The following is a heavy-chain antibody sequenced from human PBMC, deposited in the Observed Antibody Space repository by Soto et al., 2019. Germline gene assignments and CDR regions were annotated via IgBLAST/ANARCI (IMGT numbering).Heavy chain of an antibody. CDR1: GGSVSSGSYY. J-gene: IGHJ5*02. CDR3: AREGGLYCSGGSCYSWFDP. CDR2: IYYSGST. Sequence: QVQLQESGPGLVKPSETLSLTCTVSGGSVSSGSYYWSWIRQPPGKGLEWLGYIYYSGSTNYNTSLKRRVTISVDTSKNQFSLKLSSVTAADTAVYYCAREGGLYCSGGSCYSWFDPWGQGTLVTVSS. D-gene: IGHD2-15*01. V-gene: IGHV4-61*01.